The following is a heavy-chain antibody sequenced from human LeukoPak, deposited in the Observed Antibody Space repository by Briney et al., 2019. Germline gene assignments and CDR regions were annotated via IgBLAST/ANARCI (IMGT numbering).Heavy chain of an antibody. CDR1: GGSISSGSYY. CDR3: AREFLDSGYDNVWAFDI. CDR2: IYTSGST. D-gene: IGHD5-12*01. J-gene: IGHJ3*02. V-gene: IGHV4-61*02. Sequence: SETLSLTCTVSGGSISSGSYYWSWIRQPAGKGLEWIGRIYTSGSTNYNPSLKSRVTMSVDTSKNQFSLKLSSVTAADTAVYYCAREFLDSGYDNVWAFDIWGQGTMVTVSS.